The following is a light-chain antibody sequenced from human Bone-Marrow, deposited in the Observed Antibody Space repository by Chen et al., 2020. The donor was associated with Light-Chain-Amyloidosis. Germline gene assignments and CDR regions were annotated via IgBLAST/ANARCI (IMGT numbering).Light chain of an antibody. J-gene: IGLJ3*02. Sequence: QSALTQPASVSGSPGQSITISCTGTSSDVGGYNFVPWYQQHPGKAPKLMIYAVSNRPSGVSNRFSGSKSGNTASLTISGLQAEDEADYYCSSYTSSSTLEFGGGTKLTVL. V-gene: IGLV2-14*01. CDR3: SSYTSSSTLE. CDR2: AVS. CDR1: SSDVGGYNF.